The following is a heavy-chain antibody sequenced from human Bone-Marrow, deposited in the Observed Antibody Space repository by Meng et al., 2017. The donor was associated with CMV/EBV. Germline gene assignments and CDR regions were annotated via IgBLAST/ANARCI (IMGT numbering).Heavy chain of an antibody. Sequence: GESLKISCAASGFTFSNYAMHWVRQAPGKGLEWVAVLSYVGTNKYFADSVKGRFTISRDNSKNTLYLQMNSLRTEDTALYYCARVAYDFWSGCGYWGQGTLVTVSS. CDR1: GFTFSNYA. D-gene: IGHD3-3*01. CDR2: LSYVGTNK. V-gene: IGHV3-30*04. CDR3: ARVAYDFWSGCGY. J-gene: IGHJ4*02.